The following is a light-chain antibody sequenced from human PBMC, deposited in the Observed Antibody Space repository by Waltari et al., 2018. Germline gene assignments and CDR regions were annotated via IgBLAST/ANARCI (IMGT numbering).Light chain of an antibody. Sequence: YQQVPGTATKDLTQSKSQRPSGVPDRFAGSKAGTSASLIISGLQSEDEAEYCCGAWDDSLKAVLFGGGTKLTVL. V-gene: IGLV1-44*01. CDR2: SKS. J-gene: IGLJ2*01. CDR3: GAWDDSLKAVL.